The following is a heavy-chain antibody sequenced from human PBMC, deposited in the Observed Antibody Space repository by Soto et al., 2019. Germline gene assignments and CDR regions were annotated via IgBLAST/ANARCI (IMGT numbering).Heavy chain of an antibody. CDR3: ARGVGAYGRNWFDP. V-gene: IGHV1-69*02. CDR1: GGTFSSYT. D-gene: IGHD1-26*01. CDR2: IIPILGIA. J-gene: IGHJ5*02. Sequence: QVQLVQSGAEVKKPGSSVKVFCKASGGTFSSYTISWVRQAPGQGLEWMGRIIPILGIANYAQKFQGRVTITADKSTSTAYMELSSLRSEDTAVYYCARGVGAYGRNWFDPWGQGTLVTVSS.